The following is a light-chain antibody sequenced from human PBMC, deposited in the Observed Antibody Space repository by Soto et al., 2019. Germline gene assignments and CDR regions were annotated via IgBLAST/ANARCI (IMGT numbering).Light chain of an antibody. CDR3: QHYGESSST. J-gene: IGKJ4*01. V-gene: IGKV3D-20*01. CDR1: QTITYNF. CDR2: DAS. Sequence: IVLTQSPGTLSLSPGEVATLSCGASQTITYNFLAWYQKKPGLAPRLLVYDASNRATGIPDRFSGSGSGTDFNLTISTLEPEDFAVYYCQHYGESSSTFGGGTRVEI.